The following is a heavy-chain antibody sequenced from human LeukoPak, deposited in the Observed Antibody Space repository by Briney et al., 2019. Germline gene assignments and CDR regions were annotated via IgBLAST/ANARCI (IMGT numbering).Heavy chain of an antibody. D-gene: IGHD4-17*01. V-gene: IGHV5-51*03. CDR3: ARPPTTVTTSEDAFEI. CDR2: IYPGDSET. Sequence: KPGESLKISCKGSGYSFTSHWIGWVRQMPGKGLEWMGIIYPGDSETRYSPSFQGQVTISADKSISTAYLQWSSLKASDTAMYYCARPPTTVTTSEDAFEIWGQGTMVTVSS. CDR1: GYSFTSHW. J-gene: IGHJ3*02.